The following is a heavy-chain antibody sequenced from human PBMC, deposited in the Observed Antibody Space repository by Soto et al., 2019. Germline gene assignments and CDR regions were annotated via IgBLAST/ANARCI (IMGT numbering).Heavy chain of an antibody. CDR1: GFTFSDYY. J-gene: IGHJ4*02. Sequence: GGSLRLSCAASGFTFSDYYMSWIRQAPGKGLEWVSYISSSGSTIYYADSVKGRFTISRDNAKNSLYLQMNSLRAEDTAVYYWARENGRYCISTSCSEDYWGQGTLVTVSS. V-gene: IGHV3-11*01. CDR3: ARENGRYCISTSCSEDY. CDR2: ISSSGSTI. D-gene: IGHD2-2*01.